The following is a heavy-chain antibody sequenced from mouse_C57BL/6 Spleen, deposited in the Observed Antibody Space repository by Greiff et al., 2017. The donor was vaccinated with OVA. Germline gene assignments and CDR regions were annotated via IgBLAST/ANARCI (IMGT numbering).Heavy chain of an antibody. CDR3: ASEAWVAY. CDR1: GYTFTSYT. Sequence: QVQLKESGAELARPGASVKMSCKASGYTFTSYTMHWVKQRPGQGLEWIGYINPSSGYTKYNQKFKDKATLTADKSSSTAYMQLSSLTSEDSAVYYCASEAWVAYWGQGTLVTVSA. J-gene: IGHJ3*01. V-gene: IGHV1-4*01. CDR2: INPSSGYT.